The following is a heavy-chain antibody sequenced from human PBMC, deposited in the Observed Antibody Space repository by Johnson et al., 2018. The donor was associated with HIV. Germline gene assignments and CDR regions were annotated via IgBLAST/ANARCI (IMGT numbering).Heavy chain of an antibody. J-gene: IGHJ3*02. Sequence: EMQLVESGGGVVQPGRSLRLSCAASGFTFSNAWMSWVRQAPGKGMEWVGRIKSATDGGSTDYAAAVKGRFTISRDDSNNTVYLQMNSLRTEDTGVYYCSTRDIVVMLGATLLPLHDAFDIWGQGTWVTVSS. CDR3: STRDIVVMLGATLLPLHDAFDI. D-gene: IGHD2-21*01. CDR1: GFTFSNAW. CDR2: IKSATDGGST. V-gene: IGHV3-15*01.